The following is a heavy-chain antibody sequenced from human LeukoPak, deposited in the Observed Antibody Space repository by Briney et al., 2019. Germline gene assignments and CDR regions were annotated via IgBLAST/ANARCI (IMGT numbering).Heavy chain of an antibody. J-gene: IGHJ4*02. Sequence: KTSETLSLTCTVSGGSISSSGYYWGWIRQPPGRGLEWIGSIYYSGSTYYNPSLKSRVTISVDTSKNQFSLKLSSVTAADTAVYYCARQSSGYYLYYFDYWGQGTLVTVSS. CDR3: ARQSSGYYLYYFDY. D-gene: IGHD3-22*01. CDR1: GGSISSSGYY. CDR2: IYYSGST. V-gene: IGHV4-39*01.